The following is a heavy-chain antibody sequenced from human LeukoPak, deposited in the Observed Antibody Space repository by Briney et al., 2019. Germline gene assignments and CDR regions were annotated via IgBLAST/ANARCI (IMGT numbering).Heavy chain of an antibody. V-gene: IGHV3-30*04. CDR1: GFTFSSYA. CDR3: ARDSSGWYHWFDP. J-gene: IGHJ5*02. D-gene: IGHD6-19*01. CDR2: ISYDGSNK. Sequence: PGGSLRLSCAASGFTFSSYAMYWVRQAPGKGLEWVAVISYDGSNKYYADSVKGRFTISRDNAKNSLYLQMNSLRAEDTALYYCARDSSGWYHWFDPWGQGTLVSVSS.